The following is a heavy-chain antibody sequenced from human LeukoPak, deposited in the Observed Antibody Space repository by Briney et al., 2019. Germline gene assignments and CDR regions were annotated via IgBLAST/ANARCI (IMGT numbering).Heavy chain of an antibody. CDR1: GGSISSYY. Sequence: SETLSLTCTVSGGSISSYYWSWIRQPPGKGLEWIVYIYYSGSTNYNPSLKSRVTISVDTSKNQFSLKLSSVTAADTAVYYCARGDYYGSGSTRIDYWGQGTLVTVSS. CDR3: ARGDYYGSGSTRIDY. V-gene: IGHV4-59*01. J-gene: IGHJ4*02. CDR2: IYYSGST. D-gene: IGHD3-10*01.